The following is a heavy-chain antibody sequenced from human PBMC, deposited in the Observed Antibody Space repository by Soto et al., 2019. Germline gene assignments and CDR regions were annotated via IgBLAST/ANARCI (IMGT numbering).Heavy chain of an antibody. Sequence: SVKVSCKASGGTFSSYAISWVLQAPGQGLEWMGGIIPIFGTANYAQKFQGRVTITADESTSTAYMELSSLRSEDTAVYYCARDSGYYYSKPQAGYYFDYWGQGTLVTVSS. CDR1: GGTFSSYA. D-gene: IGHD3-22*01. CDR2: IIPIFGTA. CDR3: ARDSGYYYSKPQAGYYFDY. J-gene: IGHJ4*02. V-gene: IGHV1-69*13.